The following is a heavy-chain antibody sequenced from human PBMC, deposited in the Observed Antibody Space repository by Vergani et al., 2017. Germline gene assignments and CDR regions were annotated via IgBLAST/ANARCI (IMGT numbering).Heavy chain of an antibody. CDR3: AKVPEEWEPFFDY. V-gene: IGHV3-23*04. CDR2: ISDSGGNT. J-gene: IGHJ4*02. D-gene: IGHD1-14*01. Sequence: EVHLVESGGGLVQPGGSLRLSCAASGFTFSRYVMSWVRQAPGKGLEWVSSISDSGGNTYYADSVRGRFTISRDNFKDTLFLQMNSLRAEDTALYYCAKVPEEWEPFFDYWGQGTLVTVSS. CDR1: GFTFSRYV.